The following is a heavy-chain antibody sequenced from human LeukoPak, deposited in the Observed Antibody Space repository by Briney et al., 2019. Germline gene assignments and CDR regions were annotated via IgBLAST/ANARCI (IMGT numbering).Heavy chain of an antibody. Sequence: PSETLSLTCTVSGGSISSSSYYWGWIRQPPGKGLEWIGSTYYSGSTYFNPSLKSRVTISVDTSKNQFSLKLSSVTAADTAVYYCARGGYGDYANVFDIWGQGTMVTVSS. J-gene: IGHJ3*02. V-gene: IGHV4-39*01. CDR1: GGSISSSSYY. CDR2: TYYSGST. D-gene: IGHD4-17*01. CDR3: ARGGYGDYANVFDI.